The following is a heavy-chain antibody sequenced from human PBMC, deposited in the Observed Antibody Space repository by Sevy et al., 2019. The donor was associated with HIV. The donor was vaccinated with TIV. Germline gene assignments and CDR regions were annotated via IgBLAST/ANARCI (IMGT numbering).Heavy chain of an antibody. V-gene: IGHV3-49*04. CDR2: LKHNAHGGTL. J-gene: IGHJ4*02. D-gene: IGHD1-26*01. Sequence: GGSLRLPCTGSGFTFGDYAKSWVRQVPGKGLEWVAFLKHNAHGGTLDYAASVKGGFSISRDDCKRIAHLQMYDLKTEDTAIYYCTRWKGAQCIFDHWGQGALVTVSA. CDR3: TRWKGAQCIFDH. CDR1: GFTFGDYA.